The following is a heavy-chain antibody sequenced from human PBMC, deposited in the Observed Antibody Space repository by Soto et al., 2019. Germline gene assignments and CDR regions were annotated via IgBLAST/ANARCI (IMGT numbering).Heavy chain of an antibody. Sequence: QVQLVESGGGVVQPGRSLRLSCAASGFTFSSYGMHWVRQAPGKGLEWVAVIWYDGSNKYYADSVKGRFTISRDNSKNTLYLQMNSLRAEDTAVYYCARARSSSWFCLDYWGQGTLVTVSS. D-gene: IGHD6-13*01. CDR1: GFTFSSYG. V-gene: IGHV3-33*01. CDR3: ARARSSSWFCLDY. CDR2: IWYDGSNK. J-gene: IGHJ4*02.